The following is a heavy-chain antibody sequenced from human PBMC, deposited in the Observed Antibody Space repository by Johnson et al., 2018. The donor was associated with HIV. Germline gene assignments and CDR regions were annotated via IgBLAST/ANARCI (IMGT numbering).Heavy chain of an antibody. D-gene: IGHD2-15*01. J-gene: IGHJ3*02. Sequence: VLLVESGGGVVQPGRSLRLSCAASGFTFSSYAMHWVRQAPGKGLEWVYYLNWNGGNTGYADSVKGRFTISSDNAKNSLYLQMNSLRAEDTAVYYCAKARWYLGGGSCCAFDIWGQGTMVTVSS. CDR2: LNWNGGNT. CDR3: AKARWYLGGGSCCAFDI. V-gene: IGHV3-20*04. CDR1: GFTFSSYA.